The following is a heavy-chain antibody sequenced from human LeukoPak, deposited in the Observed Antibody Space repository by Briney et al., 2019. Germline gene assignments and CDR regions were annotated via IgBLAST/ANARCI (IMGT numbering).Heavy chain of an antibody. J-gene: IGHJ4*02. CDR1: GFTFSSYS. Sequence: GGSLRLSCAASGFTFSSYSMNWVRQAPGKGLEWVSSISSSSSYIYYADSVKGRFTISRDNAKSSLYLQMNSLRAEDTAVYYCAQDDSSGYYYFDYWGQGTLVTVSS. V-gene: IGHV3-21*01. CDR2: ISSSSSYI. CDR3: AQDDSSGYYYFDY. D-gene: IGHD3-22*01.